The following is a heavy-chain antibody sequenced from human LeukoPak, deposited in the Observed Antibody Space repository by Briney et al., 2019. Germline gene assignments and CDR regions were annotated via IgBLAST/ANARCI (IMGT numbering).Heavy chain of an antibody. CDR1: GFTFNTYG. Sequence: PGGSLRLSCAAAGFTFNTYGMHWLRQAPGKGLEWVALIWYDGSNKYYADSVEGRFTISRDNSRDTLFLQMNSLRVEDSAVYYCARDRGTNIVNAGLRPGYIDCWGQGTLVTVSS. D-gene: IGHD1-1*01. CDR3: ARDRGTNIVNAGLRPGYIDC. CDR2: IWYDGSNK. V-gene: IGHV3-33*01. J-gene: IGHJ4*02.